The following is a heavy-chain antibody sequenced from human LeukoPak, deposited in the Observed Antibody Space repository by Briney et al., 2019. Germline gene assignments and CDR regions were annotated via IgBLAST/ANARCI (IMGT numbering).Heavy chain of an antibody. CDR3: ARLQFGGNTLRYYYYYMDF. Sequence: ASVKVSCKASGYIFINYGISWVRQAPGQGLEWMGWISVYNGNTDYVQKLQGRVTMTTDTSTSTAYMELRSLRSDDTAVYYCARLQFGGNTLRYYYYYMDFWGKGTTVTVS. D-gene: IGHD5-24*01. V-gene: IGHV1-18*01. CDR1: GYIFINYG. J-gene: IGHJ6*03. CDR2: ISVYNGNT.